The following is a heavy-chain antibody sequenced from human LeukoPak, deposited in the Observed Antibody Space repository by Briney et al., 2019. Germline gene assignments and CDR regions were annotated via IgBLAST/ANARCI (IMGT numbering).Heavy chain of an antibody. CDR3: ARSAFYGGTGYYYDY. J-gene: IGHJ4*02. V-gene: IGHV3-74*01. Sequence: PGGSLRLSCAASGFTFSSYWMSWVRQTPEKGLVWVSRINNHGSATNYADSVKGRFTVSRDSAQNTLYLQMSSLRAEDTAVYYCARSAFYGGTGYYYDYWGQGALVTVSS. CDR2: INNHGSAT. CDR1: GFTFSSYW. D-gene: IGHD3-22*01.